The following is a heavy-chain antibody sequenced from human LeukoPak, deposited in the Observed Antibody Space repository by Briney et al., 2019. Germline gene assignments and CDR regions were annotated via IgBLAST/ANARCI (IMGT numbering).Heavy chain of an antibody. J-gene: IGHJ4*02. CDR3: ADSGGNSGFDY. V-gene: IGHV3-23*01. D-gene: IGHD4-23*01. CDR2: ISGSVVST. Sequence: GGSLRLSCAASGFTFSSYAMSWVRQAPGKGLEWVSTISGSVVSTYYADSVKGRFTISRDNSNNTLYLQMNSLRAEDTAVYYCADSGGNSGFDYWGQGTLVTVSS. CDR1: GFTFSSYA.